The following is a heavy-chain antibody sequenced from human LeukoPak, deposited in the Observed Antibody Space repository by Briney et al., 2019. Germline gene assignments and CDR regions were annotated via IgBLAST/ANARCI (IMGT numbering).Heavy chain of an antibody. D-gene: IGHD6-19*01. CDR2: ISSSSSYK. V-gene: IGHV3-21*01. CDR3: ARGRIAVAGTVSGAFDI. J-gene: IGHJ3*02. Sequence: GGALVLCCAASGITISNYSMNWGRPAGGKGEERVSSISSSSSYKYYADSVNCRFTISRDNAKNSLYLQMNSLSAEDTAVYYCARGRIAVAGTVSGAFDIWGQGTMVTVSS. CDR1: GITISNYS.